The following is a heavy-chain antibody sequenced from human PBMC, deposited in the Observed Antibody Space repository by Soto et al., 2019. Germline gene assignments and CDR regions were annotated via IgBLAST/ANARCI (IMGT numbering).Heavy chain of an antibody. Sequence: SETLSLTCTVSDGSISSGGYYWSWIRQHPGKGLEWIGYIYYSGSTYYKPSLKSRVTISVDTSKNQFSLKLSSVTAADTAVYYCARGSTTEKVDSWGQGTLVTVSS. CDR2: IYYSGST. V-gene: IGHV4-31*03. CDR3: ARGSTTEKVDS. J-gene: IGHJ4*02. CDR1: DGSISSGGYY. D-gene: IGHD4-17*01.